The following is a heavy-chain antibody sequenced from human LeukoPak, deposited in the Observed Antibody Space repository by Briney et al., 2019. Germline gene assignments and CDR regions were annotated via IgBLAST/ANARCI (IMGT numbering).Heavy chain of an antibody. CDR3: ARAERCSGGSCYPFDY. D-gene: IGHD2-15*01. CDR1: GFTFSSYS. V-gene: IGHV3-21*01. Sequence: GGSLRLSCAASGFTFSSYSMNWVRQAPGKGLEWVSSISSSSSYIYYADSVKGRLTISRDNAKNSLYLQMNSLRAEDTAVYYCARAERCSGGSCYPFDYWGQGTLVTVSS. CDR2: ISSSSSYI. J-gene: IGHJ4*02.